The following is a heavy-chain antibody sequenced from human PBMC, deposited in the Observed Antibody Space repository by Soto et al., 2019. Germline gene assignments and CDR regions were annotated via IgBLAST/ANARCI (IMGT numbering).Heavy chain of an antibody. J-gene: IGHJ4*02. CDR2: LYWNDDK. Sequence: QITLKESGPTLVKPTQTLTLTCTFSGFSLSTSGVGVGWIRQPPGKALERLALLYWNDDKRYSPSLKSRLTITKDTSKSQVVLTVPNTDPVDTTTYYCAHSPHYYDSSGYYYFDYWGQGTLVTVSS. CDR3: AHSPHYYDSSGYYYFDY. D-gene: IGHD3-22*01. V-gene: IGHV2-5*01. CDR1: GFSLSTSGVG.